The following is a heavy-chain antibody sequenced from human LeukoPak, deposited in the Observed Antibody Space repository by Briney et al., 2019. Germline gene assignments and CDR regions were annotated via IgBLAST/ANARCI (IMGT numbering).Heavy chain of an antibody. D-gene: IGHD1-7*01. Sequence: SETLSLTCTVSGGSISSHYWSWIRQPPGKGLEWIAYIYYSGSTNYKPSLKSRVTISVDTSKNQFSLKLSSVTAADTAVYYCARALYNWNFLVVEYYFDYWGQGTLVTVSS. CDR1: GGSISSHY. CDR3: ARALYNWNFLVVEYYFDY. CDR2: IYYSGST. J-gene: IGHJ4*02. V-gene: IGHV4-59*11.